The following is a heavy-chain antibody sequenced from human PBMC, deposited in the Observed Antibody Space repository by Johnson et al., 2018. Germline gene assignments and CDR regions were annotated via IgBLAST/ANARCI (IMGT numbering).Heavy chain of an antibody. J-gene: IGHJ1*01. D-gene: IGHD6-19*01. CDR3: TRGCGAVATWYKGSWCAEYFQH. Sequence: QVQLVQSGGGVVQPGRSLRLSCAASGFTFSSYGMHWVRQAPGKGLAWVAVISYDGSNKYYADSVKGRFTTSRDDSKSIAYLQMNSLKTEETAVYYGTRGCGAVATWYKGSWCAEYFQHWGQGTLVTVSS. CDR1: GFTFSSYG. V-gene: IGHV3-30*03. CDR2: ISYDGSNK.